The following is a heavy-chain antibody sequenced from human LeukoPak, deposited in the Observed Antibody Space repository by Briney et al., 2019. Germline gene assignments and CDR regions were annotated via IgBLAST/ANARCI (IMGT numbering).Heavy chain of an antibody. CDR1: GFRFNTYW. CDR2: IKQDGNEK. CDR3: ASWGGGCYPGY. D-gene: IGHD1-26*01. J-gene: IGHJ4*02. Sequence: GGSLRLSCAASGFRFNTYWMSWVRQAPGKGLEWVANIKQDGNEKYYADSVKGRFTISRDNSKNTLFLQMNSLRAEDTAVYYCASWGGGCYPGYWGQGTLVTVSS. V-gene: IGHV3-7*03.